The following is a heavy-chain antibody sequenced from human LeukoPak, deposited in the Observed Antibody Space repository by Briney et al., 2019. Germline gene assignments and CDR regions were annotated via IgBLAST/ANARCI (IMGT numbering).Heavy chain of an antibody. CDR1: GYTFTSYG. CDR2: ISAYNGNT. Sequence: GASVKVSCKASGYTFTSYGISWVRQAPGQGLEWMGWISAYNGNTNYAQKLQGRVTMTTDTSTSTAYMELRSLRSDHTAVYYCARHPYYDFWSGYFTYYFDYWGQGTLVTVSS. CDR3: ARHPYYDFWSGYFTYYFDY. J-gene: IGHJ4*02. D-gene: IGHD3-3*01. V-gene: IGHV1-18*01.